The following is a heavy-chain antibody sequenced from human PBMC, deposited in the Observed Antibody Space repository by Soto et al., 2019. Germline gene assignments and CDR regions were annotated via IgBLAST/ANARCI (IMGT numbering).Heavy chain of an antibody. J-gene: IGHJ6*02. Sequence: VHLLQSGGEVKKPGASVKVSCKTSGYIFTNYAINWVRQAPGQGLEWMGWISAYNGDTKYAQRFQGRLTVTTDPSTTTAYMELGSLRSDDTAVYYCARDGRAFSIFGETMDVWVQGTTVTVSS. D-gene: IGHD3-3*01. CDR2: ISAYNGDT. V-gene: IGHV1-18*01. CDR3: ARDGRAFSIFGETMDV. CDR1: GYIFTNYA.